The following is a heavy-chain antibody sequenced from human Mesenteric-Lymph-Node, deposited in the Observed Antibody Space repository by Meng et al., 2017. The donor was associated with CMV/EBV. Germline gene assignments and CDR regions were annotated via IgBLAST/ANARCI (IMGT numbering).Heavy chain of an antibody. J-gene: IGHJ4*02. CDR1: GYTFDSHG. D-gene: IGHD2-2*01. V-gene: IGHV1-18*01. CDR3: ARDCSTISCFKDIKGGFDF. CDR2: TSTYNGNT. Sequence: ASVKVSCKASGYTFDSHGISWVRQAPGQGLEWMGWTSTYNGNTDYAQSLQGRVNMTADTSTSTAYMELRSLGSDDTAVYYCARDCSTISCFKDIKGGFDFWGQGTLVTVSS.